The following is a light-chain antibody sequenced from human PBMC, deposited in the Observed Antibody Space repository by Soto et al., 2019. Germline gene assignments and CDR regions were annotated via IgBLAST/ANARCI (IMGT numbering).Light chain of an antibody. CDR3: NSYTSNNTYV. J-gene: IGLJ1*01. CDR1: SSDVGAFNY. CDR2: DVS. V-gene: IGLV2-14*03. Sequence: QSALTQPASVSGSPGQAITISCSGTSSDVGAFNYVSWYQQHPGKAPKLMIYDVSNRPSGVSNRFPGSKSGNTASLTISGLRAEDEADYYCNSYTSNNTYVFGTGTKLTVL.